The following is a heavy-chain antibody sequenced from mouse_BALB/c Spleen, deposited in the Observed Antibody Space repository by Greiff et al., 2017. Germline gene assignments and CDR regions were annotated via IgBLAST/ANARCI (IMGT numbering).Heavy chain of an antibody. Sequence: VQLQQSAAELARPGASVKMSCKASGYTFTSYTMHWVKQRPGQGPEWIGYINPSSGYTEYNQKFKDKKTLTADKSSSTAYMQLSSLTSEDTAVYYCAKWGGMMDYWGQGTSVTVSA. CDR2: INPSSGYT. CDR1: GYTFTSYT. D-gene: IGHD1-1*02. V-gene: IGHV1-4*02. J-gene: IGHJ4*01. CDR3: AKWGGMMDY.